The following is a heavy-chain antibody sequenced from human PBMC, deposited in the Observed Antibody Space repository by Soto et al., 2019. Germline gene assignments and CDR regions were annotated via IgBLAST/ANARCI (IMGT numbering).Heavy chain of an antibody. CDR3: AKDPGWELLDYYYYGMDV. V-gene: IGHV3-23*01. D-gene: IGHD1-26*01. CDR2: ISGSGGST. Sequence: PGGSLRLSCTGSGFTFGNYGMSWVRQAPGKGLEWVSAISGSGGSTYYADSVKGRFTISRDNSKNTLYLQMNSLRAEDTAVYYCAKDPGWELLDYYYYGMDVWGQGTTVTVSS. CDR1: GFTFGNYG. J-gene: IGHJ6*02.